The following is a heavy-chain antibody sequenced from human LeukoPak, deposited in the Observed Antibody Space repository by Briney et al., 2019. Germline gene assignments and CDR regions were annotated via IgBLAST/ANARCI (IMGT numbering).Heavy chain of an antibody. CDR3: ASTLKWLAFDY. D-gene: IGHD3-22*01. Sequence: SETLSLTCAVSGGSISTWIRQAPGKGLEWIGNIHTIEKTNYNPSLKSRVSLSLDTSKKQFSLKMTSVTTADTAVYYCASTLKWLAFDYWGQGTLVTVSS. V-gene: IGHV4-59*01. CDR2: IHTIEKT. CDR1: GGSIST. J-gene: IGHJ4*02.